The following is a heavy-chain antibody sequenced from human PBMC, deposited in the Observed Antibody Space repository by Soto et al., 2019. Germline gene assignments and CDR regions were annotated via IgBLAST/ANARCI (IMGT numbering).Heavy chain of an antibody. V-gene: IGHV4-30-4*01. D-gene: IGHD3-10*01. CDR3: AREPYLPMARNDF. CDR2: IYDSGTT. CDR1: GGSISSADFF. J-gene: IGHJ4*02. Sequence: SETLSLTCTVSGGSISSADFFWSWLRQPPGKGLEWLGYIYDSGTTYYNPSLKGPLIISIDTSRNQFSLSPNSVTAADTAVYFCAREPYLPMARNDFWGQGAQVTVSS.